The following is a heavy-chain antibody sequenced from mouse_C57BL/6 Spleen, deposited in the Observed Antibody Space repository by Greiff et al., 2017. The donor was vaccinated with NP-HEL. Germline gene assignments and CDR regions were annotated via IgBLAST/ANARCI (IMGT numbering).Heavy chain of an antibody. CDR2: IYPRSGNT. Sequence: QVQLQQSGAELARPGASVKLSCKASGYTFTSYGISWVKQRTGQGLEWIGEIYPRSGNTYYNEKFKGKATLTADKSSSTAYMELRSLTTEDSADYFCDRGWDGYGGYLDYWGQGTTLTVSS. V-gene: IGHV1-81*01. D-gene: IGHD2-2*01. CDR1: GYTFTSYG. CDR3: DRGWDGYGGYLDY. J-gene: IGHJ2*01.